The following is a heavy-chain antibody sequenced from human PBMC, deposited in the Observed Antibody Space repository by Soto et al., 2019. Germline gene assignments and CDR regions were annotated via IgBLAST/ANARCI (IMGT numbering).Heavy chain of an antibody. CDR1: GDSVSSNSAA. J-gene: IGHJ4*02. Sequence: SQTLSLTCAISGDSVSSNSAAWNWIRQSPSRGLEWLGRTYYRSKWYNDYAVSVKSRITINPDTSKNQFSLQLNSVTPEDTAVYYCARAIGEEGFTYYYDSSGYYYSYYFDYWGQGTLVTVSS. V-gene: IGHV6-1*01. CDR3: ARAIGEEGFTYYYDSSGYYYSYYFDY. D-gene: IGHD3-22*01. CDR2: TYYRSKWYN.